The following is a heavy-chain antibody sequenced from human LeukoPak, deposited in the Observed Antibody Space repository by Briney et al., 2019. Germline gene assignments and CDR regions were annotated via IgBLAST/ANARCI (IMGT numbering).Heavy chain of an antibody. D-gene: IGHD3-3*01. CDR1: GFTVSSNY. J-gene: IGHJ6*03. Sequence: PGGSLRLSCAASGFTVSSNYMSWVRQAPGKGLEWVASIREDGSERYYVASVKGRFTVSRDNAKKSLSLQVNSLRAEDAAVYYCARLNYDFWSGIWEGYYMDVWGKGTTVTVSS. CDR2: IREDGSER. V-gene: IGHV3-7*01. CDR3: ARLNYDFWSGIWEGYYMDV.